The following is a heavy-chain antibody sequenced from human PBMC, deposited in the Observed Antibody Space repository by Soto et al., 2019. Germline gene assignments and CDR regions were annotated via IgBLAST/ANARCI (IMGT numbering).Heavy chain of an antibody. D-gene: IGHD3-16*01. CDR2: MNPNSGNT. V-gene: IGHV1-8*01. CDR3: ARVGASRHLYYYGMDV. CDR1: GYTFTSYD. Sequence: QVQLVQSGAEVKKPGASVKVSCKASGYTFTSYDINWVRQATGQGLEWMGWMNPNSGNTGYAQKFQGRVTMTRNTSISTAYMVLSSLRSEDTAVYYCARVGASRHLYYYGMDVWGQGTTVTVSS. J-gene: IGHJ6*02.